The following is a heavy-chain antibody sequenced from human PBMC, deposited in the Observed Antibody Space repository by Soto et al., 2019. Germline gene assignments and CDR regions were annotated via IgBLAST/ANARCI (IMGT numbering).Heavy chain of an antibody. V-gene: IGHV4-59*08. J-gene: IGHJ4*02. CDR3: ARQRSGSYFDY. CDR1: GGSIRSYC. D-gene: IGHD6-19*01. Sequence: SETLSLTCTVSGGSIRSYCWTWIRQPPGEGLEWIGCICNSGTTNYNPSLKSRVAISIDSQKSQFSLKLSSVTVADTALYYCARQRSGSYFDYWGQGTLVTVSS. CDR2: ICNSGTT.